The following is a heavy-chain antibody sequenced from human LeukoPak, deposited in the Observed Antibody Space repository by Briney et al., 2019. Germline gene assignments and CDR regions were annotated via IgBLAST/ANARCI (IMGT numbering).Heavy chain of an antibody. J-gene: IGHJ6*02. CDR2: ISAYNGNT. CDR3: ARVVYSGYDWGDYYYYGMDV. CDR1: GYTFTSYG. Sequence: ASVKVSCKASGYTFTSYGISWVRQTPGQGLEWMGWISAYNGNTNYAQKLQGRVTMTTDTSTSTAYMELRSLRSDDTAVYYCARVVYSGYDWGDYYYYGMDVWGQGTTVTVSS. V-gene: IGHV1-18*01. D-gene: IGHD5-12*01.